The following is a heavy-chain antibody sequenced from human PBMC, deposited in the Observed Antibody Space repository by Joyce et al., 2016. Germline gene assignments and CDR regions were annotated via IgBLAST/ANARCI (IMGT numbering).Heavy chain of an antibody. CDR1: GLTFSDYS. J-gene: IGHJ4*02. V-gene: IGHV3-48*04. CDR2: NNSGSSSI. CDR3: AVRAGTYSFDC. D-gene: IGHD1-1*01. Sequence: EVQLVESGGGLVQPGGSLRLSCVASGLTFSDYSMNWVRQAPGKGLEWVSYNNSGSSSIYYADSVKGRFTIPRDNAKNSLYLQMNSLGAEDTAVYYCAVRAGTYSFDCWGQGTLVTVSS.